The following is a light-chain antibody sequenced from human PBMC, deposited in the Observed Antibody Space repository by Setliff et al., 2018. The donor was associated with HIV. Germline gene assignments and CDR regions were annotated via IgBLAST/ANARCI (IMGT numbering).Light chain of an antibody. CDR2: EVS. V-gene: IGLV2-23*02. CDR3: FSYAGSSTYV. J-gene: IGLJ1*01. CDR1: SSDVGSYNF. Sequence: QSALAQPASVSGSPGQSITISCTGTSSDVGSYNFVSWYQRHPGEAPKLMIYEVSKRPSGVSNRFSGSKSGNTASLTISGLQAEDEADYYCFSYAGSSTYVFGTGTRSPS.